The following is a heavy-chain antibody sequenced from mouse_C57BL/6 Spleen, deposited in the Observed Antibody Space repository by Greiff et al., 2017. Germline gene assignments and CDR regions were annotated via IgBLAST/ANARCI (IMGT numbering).Heavy chain of an antibody. V-gene: IGHV1-76*01. J-gene: IGHJ4*01. D-gene: IGHD1-1*01. CDR3: ARDYYGPYAMDY. CDR1: GYTFTDYY. CDR2: IYPGSGNT. Sequence: QVQLQQSGAELVRPGASVKLSCKASGYTFTDYYINWVKQRPGQGLEWIARIYPGSGNTYYNEKFKGKATLTAEKSSSTAYMQLSSLTSEDSAVYFCARDYYGPYAMDYWGQGTSVTVSS.